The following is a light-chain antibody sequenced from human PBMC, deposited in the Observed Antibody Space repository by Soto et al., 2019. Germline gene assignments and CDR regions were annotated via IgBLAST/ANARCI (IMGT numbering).Light chain of an antibody. Sequence: QSVLTQPPSVSAAPGQRVSISCSGSDSNIGNNYISWYRQVPGTAPKVVIYDNNKRPSWIPDRFSASKSGTSSTLAITGLRTGDEAFYYCGTWDSSLTSWVFGGGTKVT. CDR1: DSNIGNNY. CDR3: GTWDSSLTSWV. CDR2: DNN. J-gene: IGLJ3*02. V-gene: IGLV1-51*01.